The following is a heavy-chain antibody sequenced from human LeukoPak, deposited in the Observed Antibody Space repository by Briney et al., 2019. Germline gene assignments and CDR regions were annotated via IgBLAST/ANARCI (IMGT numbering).Heavy chain of an antibody. CDR3: AKGAYDYVEMGYFDY. Sequence: GGSLRLSCAASGFSFSNYAMSWVRQAPGKGLEWVSLIIGSSGDTFYADSVKGRFTISRDNSKNTLYLQMNSLRAEDTALYYCAKGAYDYVEMGYFDYWGRGTLVTVSS. D-gene: IGHD5-12*01. V-gene: IGHV3-23*01. CDR1: GFSFSNYA. J-gene: IGHJ4*02. CDR2: IIGSSGDT.